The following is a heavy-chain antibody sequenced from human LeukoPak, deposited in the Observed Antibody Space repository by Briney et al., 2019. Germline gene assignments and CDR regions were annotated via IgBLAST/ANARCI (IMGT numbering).Heavy chain of an antibody. J-gene: IGHJ4*02. CDR2: IYPGDSDT. V-gene: IGHV5-51*01. D-gene: IGHD3-10*01. Sequence: GESLKISCKGSGYRFSNYWIAWVRQMPGKGLELMGLIYPGDSDTTYSPSFQGQVTISADKSITTAYLQWSSLKASDTAMYYCTRRMTRGVITSPFDSWGQGTLVSVSS. CDR1: GYRFSNYW. CDR3: TRRMTRGVITSPFDS.